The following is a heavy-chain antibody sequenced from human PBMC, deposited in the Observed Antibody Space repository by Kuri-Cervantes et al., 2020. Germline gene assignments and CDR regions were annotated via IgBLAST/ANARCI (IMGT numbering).Heavy chain of an antibody. CDR1: RFPFRDSA. V-gene: IGHV3-23*01. Sequence: GGSLRLSCAASRFPFRDSAMTWVRQAPGRGLEWVSLISSSGVNAYYADSVKGRFTISGDNSNSKLYLQMNSLRAEDTAIYYCAKDMEISYWGQGTLVTVSS. D-gene: IGHD3-10*01. J-gene: IGHJ4*02. CDR2: ISSSGVNA. CDR3: AKDMEISY.